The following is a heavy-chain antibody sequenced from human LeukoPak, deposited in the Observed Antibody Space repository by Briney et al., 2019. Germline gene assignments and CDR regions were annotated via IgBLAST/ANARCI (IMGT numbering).Heavy chain of an antibody. Sequence: SETLSLTCTVSGGSISSGSYYWSWIRQPAGKGLEWIGRIYTTGSTNYNPSLKSRVTILLDTSKNQFSLKLSSVTAADTAVYYCARVAGSVAAFVWGQGTLATVSS. CDR1: GGSISSGSYY. V-gene: IGHV4-61*02. CDR2: IYTTGST. CDR3: ARVAGSVAAFV. D-gene: IGHD6-19*01. J-gene: IGHJ3*01.